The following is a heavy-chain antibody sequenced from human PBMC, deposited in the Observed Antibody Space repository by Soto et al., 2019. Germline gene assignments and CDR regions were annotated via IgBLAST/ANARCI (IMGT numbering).Heavy chain of an antibody. V-gene: IGHV3-48*02. D-gene: IGHD3-22*01. J-gene: IGHJ4*02. CDR2: ISSSSSTI. CDR1: GFTFSSYS. CDR3: ARDVPTFYYDSKYLDY. Sequence: LRLSCAASGFTFSSYSMNWVRQAPGKGLEWVSYISSSSSTIYYADSVKGRFTISRDNAKNSLYLQMNSLRDEDTAVYYCARDVPTFYYDSKYLDYWGQGTLVTVSS.